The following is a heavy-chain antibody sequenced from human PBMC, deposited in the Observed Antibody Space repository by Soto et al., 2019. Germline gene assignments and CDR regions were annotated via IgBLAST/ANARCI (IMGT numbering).Heavy chain of an antibody. CDR1: GGSFSGYY. J-gene: IGHJ5*02. V-gene: IGHV4-34*01. CDR3: ARGRWDSSSWYYVGWFDP. Sequence: QVQLQQWGAGLLKPSETLSLTCAVYGGSFSGYYWSWIRQPPGKGLEWIGEINHSGSTNYNPSLKSRVTISVDTSKTPFSLKLSSVTAADTAVYYCARGRWDSSSWYYVGWFDPWGQGTLVTVSS. CDR2: INHSGST. D-gene: IGHD6-13*01.